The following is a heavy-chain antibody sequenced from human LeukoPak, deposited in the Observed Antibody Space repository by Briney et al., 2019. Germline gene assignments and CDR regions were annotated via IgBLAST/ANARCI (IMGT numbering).Heavy chain of an antibody. Sequence: GGSLRLSCAASGFTFDDHAMHWVRQAPGKALEWVSGIAWNSGSMAYADSVKDRFTISRDNAKNSLYLQMNSLRAEDTALYYCAEDIRSKSYGLDYWGQGTLVTVSS. CDR2: IAWNSGSM. V-gene: IGHV3-9*01. CDR3: AEDIRSKSYGLDY. D-gene: IGHD4-17*01. CDR1: GFTFDDHA. J-gene: IGHJ4*02.